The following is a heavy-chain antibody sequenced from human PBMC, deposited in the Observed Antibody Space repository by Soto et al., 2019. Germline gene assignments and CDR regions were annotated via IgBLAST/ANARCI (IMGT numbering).Heavy chain of an antibody. Sequence: QVQLVQSGAEVKKPGASVKVSCKASGYTLSNFDISWVRQAPGQGLEWMAWISGHNGNTNFAQKFQGRVRLTADTSVSTAYMELRSLRSDDTGVYFCARFYFTNSGGNYYYFMDVWGQGTTVTVSS. D-gene: IGHD3-10*01. V-gene: IGHV1-18*04. J-gene: IGHJ6*03. CDR2: ISGHNGNT. CDR3: ARFYFTNSGGNYYYFMDV. CDR1: GYTLSNFD.